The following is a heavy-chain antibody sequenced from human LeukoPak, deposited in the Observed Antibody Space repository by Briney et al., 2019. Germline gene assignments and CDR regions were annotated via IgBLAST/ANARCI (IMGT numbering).Heavy chain of an antibody. D-gene: IGHD3-10*01. CDR3: SVGGSYFRGMDV. CDR2: ISYDGSNK. Sequence: PGGSLRLSCAASGFTFSSYAMHWVRQAPGKGLEWVAVISYDGSNKYYADSVKGRFTISGDNSKNTLYLQMNSLRAEDTAVYYCSVGGSYFRGMDVWGQGTTVTVSS. J-gene: IGHJ6*02. CDR1: GFTFSSYA. V-gene: IGHV3-30-3*01.